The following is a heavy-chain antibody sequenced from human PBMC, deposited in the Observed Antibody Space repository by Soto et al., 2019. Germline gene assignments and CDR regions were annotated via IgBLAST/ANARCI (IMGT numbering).Heavy chain of an antibody. D-gene: IGHD3-10*01. V-gene: IGHV1-69*02. CDR2: IIPILGIP. CDR1: GGTFSSYT. Sequence: QVQLVQSGAEVKKPGSSVKVSCKASGGTFSSYTISWVRQAPGQGLEWMGRIIPILGIPNYDQKFPGRVTITADKSTTPANMALTRLSTEDTAVYYCARFRGSYGMDVRGQGTTVTVAS. CDR3: ARFRGSYGMDV. J-gene: IGHJ6*02.